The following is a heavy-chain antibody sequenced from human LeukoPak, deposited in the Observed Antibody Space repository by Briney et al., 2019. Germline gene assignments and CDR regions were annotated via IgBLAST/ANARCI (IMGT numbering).Heavy chain of an antibody. CDR1: GFTFDDYA. V-gene: IGHV3-9*01. D-gene: IGHD1-26*01. Sequence: PGGSLRLSCAASGFTFDDYAMHWVRQAPGKGLEWVSGISWNSGSIGYADSVKGRFTISRDNAKNSLYLQMDSLRVEDTAVYYCARDQGGGTSYWGQGILVIVSS. CDR3: ARDQGGGTSY. CDR2: ISWNSGSI. J-gene: IGHJ4*02.